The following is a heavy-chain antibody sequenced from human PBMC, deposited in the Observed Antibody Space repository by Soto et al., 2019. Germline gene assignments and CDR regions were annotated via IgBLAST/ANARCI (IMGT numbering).Heavy chain of an antibody. CDR3: ARSEEGYYDILTGYYPGY. CDR2: IIPILGIA. D-gene: IGHD3-9*01. Sequence: SVNLSCKASGGTFSSYTISWVRHAPGQGLEWMGRIIPILGIANYAQKFQGRVTITADKSTSTAYMELSSLRSEDTAAYYCARSEEGYYDILTGYYPGYWGQGSLVTVSS. J-gene: IGHJ4*02. CDR1: GGTFSSYT. V-gene: IGHV1-69*02.